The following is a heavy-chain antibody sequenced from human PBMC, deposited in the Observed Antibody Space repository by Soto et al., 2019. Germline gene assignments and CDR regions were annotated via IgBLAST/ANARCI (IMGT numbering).Heavy chain of an antibody. V-gene: IGHV4-39*01. CDR1: GGSISSSSYY. D-gene: IGHD5-12*01. Sequence: SETLSLTCTVSGGSISSSSYYWGWIRQPPGKGLEWIGSIYYSGSTYYNPSLKSRVTISVDTSKNQFSLKLSSVTAADTAVYYCARLPGAIVATISDAFDIWGQGTMVTVSS. J-gene: IGHJ3*02. CDR2: IYYSGST. CDR3: ARLPGAIVATISDAFDI.